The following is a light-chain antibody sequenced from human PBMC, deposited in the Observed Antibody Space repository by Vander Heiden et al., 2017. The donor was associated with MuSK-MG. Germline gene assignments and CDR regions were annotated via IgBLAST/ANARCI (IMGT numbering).Light chain of an antibody. J-gene: IGKJ4*01. CDR3: QQTYSAPALT. CDR2: GAS. Sequence: DIQLTQSPSSLAASVGDRVTMTCRASQNTRTCLNWYQHKPGQAPNLLVSGASNLQTGVPSRFTGRGSGTEFTLTISSLQPEDFATYSCQQTYSAPALTFGGGTKVEIK. CDR1: QNTRTC. V-gene: IGKV1-39*01.